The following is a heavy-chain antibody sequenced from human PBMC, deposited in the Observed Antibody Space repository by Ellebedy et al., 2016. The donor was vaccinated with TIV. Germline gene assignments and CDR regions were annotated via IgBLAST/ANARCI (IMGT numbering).Heavy chain of an antibody. V-gene: IGHV4-61*01. Sequence: SETLSLTXTVSGGSVSSGSYYWSWIRQPPGKGLEWIGYIYYSGSTNYNPSLKSRVTISVDTSKNQFSLKLSSVTAADTAVYYCARGGAYCSSTSWYCPPAKNYDYWGQGTLVTVSS. D-gene: IGHD2-2*01. CDR1: GGSVSSGSYY. CDR3: ARGGAYCSSTSWYCPPAKNYDY. J-gene: IGHJ4*02. CDR2: IYYSGST.